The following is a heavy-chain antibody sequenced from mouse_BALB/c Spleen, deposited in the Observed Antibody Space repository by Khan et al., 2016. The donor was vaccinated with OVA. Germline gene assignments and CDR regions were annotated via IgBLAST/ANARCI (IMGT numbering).Heavy chain of an antibody. CDR1: GYTFTSYD. D-gene: IGHD2-14*01. J-gene: IGHJ3*01. CDR2: MFPGDGST. Sequence: QVQLQQSGAELVKPGASVKLSCKASGYTFTSYDINWVRQRPEQGLEWIGWMFPGDGSTKYNENFKGKATLTTDKSSSTAYMQLSRLTSEDSGAYCCARGGYGGFAYWGQGTLDTVCA. CDR3: ARGGYGGFAY. V-gene: IGHV1-85*01.